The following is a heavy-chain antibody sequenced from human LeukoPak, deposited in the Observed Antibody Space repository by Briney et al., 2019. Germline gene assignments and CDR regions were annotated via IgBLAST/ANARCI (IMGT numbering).Heavy chain of an antibody. J-gene: IGHJ6*04. CDR1: GGTFSSYA. V-gene: IGHV1-69*01. CDR3: ARGRVVREPRDYYGMDV. D-gene: IGHD3-10*01. CDR2: IIPIFGTA. Sequence: SVKVSCKASGGTFSSYAISWVRQAPGQGLEWMGGIIPIFGTANYAQKFQGRVTITADESTSTAYMELSSLRSEDTAVFYCARGRVVREPRDYYGMDVWGKGTTVTVSS.